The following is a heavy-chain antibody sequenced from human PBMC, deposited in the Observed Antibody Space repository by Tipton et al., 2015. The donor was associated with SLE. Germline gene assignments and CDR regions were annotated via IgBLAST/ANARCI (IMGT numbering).Heavy chain of an antibody. Sequence: TLSLTCAVSGYSISSGYYWGWIRQHPGKGLEWIGSIYHRGSTYYNPSLKSRVTISVDTSKNQFSLKLSSVTAADTAVYYCASVLLDYILTGYSHDAFDIWGQGTMVTVSS. CDR2: IYHRGST. CDR1: GYSISSGYY. J-gene: IGHJ3*02. V-gene: IGHV4-38-2*01. D-gene: IGHD3-9*01. CDR3: ASVLLDYILTGYSHDAFDI.